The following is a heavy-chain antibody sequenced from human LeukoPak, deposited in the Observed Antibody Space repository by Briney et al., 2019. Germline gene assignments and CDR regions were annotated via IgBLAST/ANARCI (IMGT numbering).Heavy chain of an antibody. CDR1: GGSISSSTYH. D-gene: IGHD6-19*01. V-gene: IGHV4-39*01. CDR2: IYYSGNT. Sequence: SETLSLTCTVSGGSISSSTYHWGWVRQPPGKGLEWIGTIYYSGNTYYNPSLKSRVTISVDPSKNQFSLKLRSVAAADTAVYYCASTYSSGWFENDYWGQGAPVTVSS. J-gene: IGHJ4*02. CDR3: ASTYSSGWFENDY.